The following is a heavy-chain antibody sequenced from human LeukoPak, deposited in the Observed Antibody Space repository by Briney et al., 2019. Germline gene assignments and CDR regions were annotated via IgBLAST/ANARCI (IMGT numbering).Heavy chain of an antibody. J-gene: IGHJ4*02. CDR1: GGSVSSSGYY. D-gene: IGHD4-11*01. Sequence: PSETLSLTCTVSGGSVSSSGYYWGWIRQPPGKGLEWVSSIGRTGDDTYYADSVKGRFTISRDNSKNTLYLQMDSLRAEDTAVYYCADSNYWYPTDYWGQGTLVTVSS. CDR2: IGRTGDDT. CDR3: ADSNYWYPTDY. V-gene: IGHV3-23*01.